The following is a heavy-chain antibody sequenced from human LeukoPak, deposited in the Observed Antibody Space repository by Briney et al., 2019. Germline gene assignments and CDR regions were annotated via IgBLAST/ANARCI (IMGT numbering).Heavy chain of an antibody. CDR2: ISGSGGST. D-gene: IGHD5-18*01. CDR3: AKSPATWIQLWLGDFDY. CDR1: GFTFSSYA. J-gene: IGHJ4*02. Sequence: GGSLRLSCAASGFTFSSYAMSWVRQAPGKGLEWGSAISGSGGSTYYADSVKGRFTISRENSKNTLYLQMNSLRAEDTAVYYCAKSPATWIQLWLGDFDYWGQGTLVTVSS. V-gene: IGHV3-23*01.